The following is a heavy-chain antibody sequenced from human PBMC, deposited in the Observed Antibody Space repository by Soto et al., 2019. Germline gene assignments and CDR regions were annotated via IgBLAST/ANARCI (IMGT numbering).Heavy chain of an antibody. CDR2: INHSGST. V-gene: IGHV4-34*01. Sequence: SETLSLTCAVYGGSFSGYYWSWIRQPPGKGLEWIGEINHSGSTNYNPSLKSRVTISVDTSKNQFSLKLSSVTAADTAVYYCARSALTPVTTSGFDYWGQGTLVTVSS. D-gene: IGHD4-17*01. CDR1: GGSFSGYY. J-gene: IGHJ4*02. CDR3: ARSALTPVTTSGFDY.